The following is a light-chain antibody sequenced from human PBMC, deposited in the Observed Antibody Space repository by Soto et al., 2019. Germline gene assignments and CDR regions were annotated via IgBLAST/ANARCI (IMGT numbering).Light chain of an antibody. CDR3: SSYSSSSTLHV. Sequence: QSVLTQPASVSESPGQSITVSCTGTSSDVGGYNYVSWYQQHPGKAPKLMIYDVSDRPSGVSNRFSGSKSGNTSSLTISGLQPEDEDDDYCSSYSSSSTLHVFGTGTKLTVL. J-gene: IGLJ1*01. V-gene: IGLV2-14*01. CDR2: DVS. CDR1: SSDVGGYNY.